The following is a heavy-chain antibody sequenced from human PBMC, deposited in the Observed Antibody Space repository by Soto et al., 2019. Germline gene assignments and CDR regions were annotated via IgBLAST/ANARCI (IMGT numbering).Heavy chain of an antibody. CDR2: INPSSGRT. CDR3: ARDHNFGFILYAMDV. Sequence: ASVKVSCKACGYTVTSYSMHEVRQAPGQGLEWMGIINPSSGRTSYAQNFQGRVTMTSDTSTSIVYMEMSSLKSEDTAVYYCARDHNFGFILYAMDVWGQGTTVTVSS. V-gene: IGHV1-46*01. J-gene: IGHJ6*02. CDR1: GYTVTSYS. D-gene: IGHD2-15*01.